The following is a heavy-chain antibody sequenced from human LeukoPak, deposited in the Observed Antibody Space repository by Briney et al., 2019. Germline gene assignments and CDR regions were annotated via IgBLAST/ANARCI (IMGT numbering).Heavy chain of an antibody. CDR2: FNPSGGST. CDR1: GYTSTSYY. V-gene: IGHV1-46*01. J-gene: IGHJ4*02. D-gene: IGHD7-27*01. CDR3: ARLDGPWGY. Sequence: ASVKVSCKASGYTSTSYYMHWVRQAPGQGLEWMGIFNPSGGSTSYARKFQGRVTMTRDTSTSTVYMELSSLRSEDTAVYYCARLDGPWGYWGQGTLVTVSS.